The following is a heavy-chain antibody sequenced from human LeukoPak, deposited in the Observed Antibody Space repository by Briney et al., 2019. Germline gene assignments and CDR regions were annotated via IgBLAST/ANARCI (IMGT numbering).Heavy chain of an antibody. CDR3: ARGVEPLAANTLAY. CDR1: GFTVITTV. D-gene: IGHD1-14*01. Sequence: GGSLRLSCAASGFTVITTVMTWVRQAPGKGLEWVSVLYSDGNTKYADSVQGRFTISRDNSKNTLYLEMNSLSPDDTAVYYCARGVEPLAANTLAYWGQGTLVTVSS. V-gene: IGHV3-53*01. CDR2: LYSDGNT. J-gene: IGHJ4*02.